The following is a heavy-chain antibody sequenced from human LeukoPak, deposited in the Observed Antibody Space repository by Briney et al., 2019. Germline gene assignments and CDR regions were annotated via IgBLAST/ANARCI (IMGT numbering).Heavy chain of an antibody. CDR2: IYYSGST. CDR1: GGSISSSNYY. CDR3: ARVPPGYYYYMDV. Sequence: SETLSLTCTVSGGSISSSNYYWSWIRQPPGKGLEWIVYIYYSGSTNSNPSLKSRVTMSVNTSKNQCSLKVNSVTAADTAVYYCARVPPGYYYYMDVWGKGTTVTVSS. V-gene: IGHV4-61*01. J-gene: IGHJ6*03.